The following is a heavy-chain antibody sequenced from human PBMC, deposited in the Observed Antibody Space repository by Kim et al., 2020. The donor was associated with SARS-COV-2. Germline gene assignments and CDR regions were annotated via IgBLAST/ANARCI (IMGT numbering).Heavy chain of an antibody. CDR2: IYYSGST. Sequence: SETLSLTCTVSGGSISSYYWSWIRQPPGKGLEWIGYIYYSGSTNYNPSLKNRVTISLDTSKNQFSLKLSSVTAADTTVYYCSRYNILPYYFDYWGQGTL. CDR1: GGSISSYY. D-gene: IGHD1-20*01. CDR3: SRYNILPYYFDY. J-gene: IGHJ4*02. V-gene: IGHV4-59*08.